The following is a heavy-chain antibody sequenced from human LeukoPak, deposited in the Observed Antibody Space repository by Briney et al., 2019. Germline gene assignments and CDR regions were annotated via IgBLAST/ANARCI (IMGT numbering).Heavy chain of an antibody. Sequence: SETLSLTCTVSGASVSAYYWTWIRQPPGKRLEWLGYVHYSGSTNYNPSLNSRVTMSLDASKNQFSLKLSSVSAADTAVYYCVQVRLAGLFDPWGQGTLVTVSS. CDR2: VHYSGST. V-gene: IGHV4-59*02. D-gene: IGHD3-3*02. CDR3: VQVRLAGLFDP. CDR1: GASVSAYY. J-gene: IGHJ5*02.